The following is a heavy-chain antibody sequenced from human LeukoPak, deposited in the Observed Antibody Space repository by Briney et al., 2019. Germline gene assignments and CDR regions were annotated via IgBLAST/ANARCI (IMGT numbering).Heavy chain of an antibody. Sequence: ASVKVSCKASGYTFTDYYMHWVRQAPGQGLEWMGWINPNSGGTNYAQKFQGWVTMTRDTSISTAYMELSRLRSDDTAVYYCARAQVEQQLVYFDYWGQGTLVTVSS. J-gene: IGHJ4*02. CDR1: GYTFTDYY. D-gene: IGHD6-13*01. CDR2: INPNSGGT. V-gene: IGHV1-2*04. CDR3: ARAQVEQQLVYFDY.